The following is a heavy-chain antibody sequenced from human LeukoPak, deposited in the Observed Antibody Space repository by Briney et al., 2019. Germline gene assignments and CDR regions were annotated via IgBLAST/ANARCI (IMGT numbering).Heavy chain of an antibody. V-gene: IGHV3-23*01. CDR2: IRGSGGST. J-gene: IGHJ4*02. CDR1: GFTLNYYE. CDR3: AARGVVTTYYFDY. D-gene: IGHD3-3*01. Sequence: GGSLRLSCAVSGFTLNYYEMNWVRQAPGKGLEWVSAIRGSGGSTYYADSVRGRFTISRDNSKNTLYLQMNSLRAEDTAVYYCAARGVVTTYYFDYWGQGTLVTVSS.